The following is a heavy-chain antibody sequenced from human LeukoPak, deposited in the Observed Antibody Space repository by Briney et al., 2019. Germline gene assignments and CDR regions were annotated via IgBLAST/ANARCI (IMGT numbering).Heavy chain of an antibody. V-gene: IGHV3-23*01. Sequence: PGGSLRLSCAAYGFTFRSYAMSWVRQAPGKGLEWVSGISGSTGTTYYAGSVKGRYTISRANSKNTRYLQMNSLRTEDTAVYYGARPPSTTWIHDAFDIWGQGTMVTVSS. CDR1: GFTFRSYA. CDR3: ARPPSTTWIHDAFDI. J-gene: IGHJ3*02. D-gene: IGHD1-1*01. CDR2: ISGSTGTT.